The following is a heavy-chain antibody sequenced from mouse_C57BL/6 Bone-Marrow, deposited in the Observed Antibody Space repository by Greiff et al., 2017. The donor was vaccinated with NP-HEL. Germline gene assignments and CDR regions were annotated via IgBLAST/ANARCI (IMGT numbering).Heavy chain of an antibody. J-gene: IGHJ3*01. V-gene: IGHV1-81*01. D-gene: IGHD2-2*01. CDR2: IYPRSGNT. Sequence: VHLVESGAELARPGASVKLSCKASGYTFTSYGISWVKQRTGQGLEWIGEIYPRSGNTYYNEKFKGKATLTADKSSSTAYMELRSLTSEDSAVYFCARVAVTTSAYWGQGTLVTVSA. CDR3: ARVAVTTSAY. CDR1: GYTFTSYG.